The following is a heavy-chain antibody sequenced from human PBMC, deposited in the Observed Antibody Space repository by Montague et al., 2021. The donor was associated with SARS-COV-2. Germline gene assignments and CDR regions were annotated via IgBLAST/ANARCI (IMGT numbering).Heavy chain of an antibody. CDR3: AVNSNYYYYYGMDV. V-gene: IGHV4-38-2*02. J-gene: IGHJ6*02. CDR2: IYHSGST. Sequence: SKTLSLTCTVSGYSISSGYYWGWIRQPPGKGLEWIGSIYHSGSTYYNPSLKSRVTISVDTSKNQFSLKLSSVTAADTAVYYCAVNSNYYYYYGMDVWGQGTTVTVAS. CDR1: GYSISSGYY. D-gene: IGHD4-11*01.